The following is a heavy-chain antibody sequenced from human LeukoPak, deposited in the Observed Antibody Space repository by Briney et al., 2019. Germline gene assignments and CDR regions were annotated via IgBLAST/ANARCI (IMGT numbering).Heavy chain of an antibody. V-gene: IGHV3-64D*08. CDR1: GFTFSTYV. CDR3: VRDRPLDH. J-gene: IGHJ4*02. Sequence: GGSLRLSCSASGFTFSTYVMRWVSQAPGKGLEYVSGISSNGGSTYSADSVKGRFTISRDNSKNTLYLQMSSLRVEDTAVYYCVRDRPLDHWGQGTLVTVSS. D-gene: IGHD2-15*01. CDR2: ISSNGGST.